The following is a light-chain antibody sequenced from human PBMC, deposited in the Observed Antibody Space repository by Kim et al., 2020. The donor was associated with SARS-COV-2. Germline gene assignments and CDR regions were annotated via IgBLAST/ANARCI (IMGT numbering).Light chain of an antibody. V-gene: IGLV2-11*01. CDR1: SSDVGGYNY. J-gene: IGLJ2*01. Sequence: QSVTISCTGTSSDVGGYNYVSWDQQYPGKAPNLMIYDVSKRPSGVPDRFSGSKSDNTASLTISGLQAEDEADYYCCSYAGSYTLVFGGGTPLTVL. CDR2: DVS. CDR3: CSYAGSYTLV.